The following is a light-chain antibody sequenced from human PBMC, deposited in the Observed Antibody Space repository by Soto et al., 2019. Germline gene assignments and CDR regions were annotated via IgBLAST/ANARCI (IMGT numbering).Light chain of an antibody. CDR1: QSIRSY. V-gene: IGKV1-39*01. Sequence: DIQMTQSPSSLSASVGDRVTITCRASQSIRSYLNWYQQKPGKAPKLLIYAASSLQSGVPSRFSGSGSGTDFTLTISSMQPEDFATYYCKQSYSTRYTFGQGTKLEIK. CDR3: KQSYSTRYT. CDR2: AAS. J-gene: IGKJ2*01.